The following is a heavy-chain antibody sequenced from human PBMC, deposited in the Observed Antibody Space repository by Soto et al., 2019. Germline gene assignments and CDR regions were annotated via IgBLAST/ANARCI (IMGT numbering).Heavy chain of an antibody. CDR2: INAGNGNT. CDR3: ARGVAGPLHWFDP. V-gene: IGHV1-3*01. CDR1: GYTFTSYA. D-gene: IGHD6-19*01. J-gene: IGHJ5*02. Sequence: GCPVKVSCKASGYTFTSYAMHWVRQAPGQRLEWMGWINAGNGNTKYSQKLQGRVTITRDTSASTAYMELSSLRSEDTAVYYCARGVAGPLHWFDPWGQGTLVTVSS.